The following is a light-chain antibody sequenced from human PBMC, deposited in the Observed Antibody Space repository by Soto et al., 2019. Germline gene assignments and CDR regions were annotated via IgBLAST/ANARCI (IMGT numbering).Light chain of an antibody. Sequence: DIQMTQSPSTLSASVGDRVTITCRASQSMTRWLAWYKQKPGKAPKPLIYDASSLQSGVPSRLRGSGLETEFTLTMSRLQSDDFVTYYCQQYKSHPVTFGQGTKVEIK. J-gene: IGKJ1*01. CDR1: QSMTRW. CDR3: QQYKSHPVT. V-gene: IGKV1-5*01. CDR2: DAS.